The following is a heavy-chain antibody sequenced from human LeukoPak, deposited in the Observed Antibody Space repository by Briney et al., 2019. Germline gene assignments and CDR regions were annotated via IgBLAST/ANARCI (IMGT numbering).Heavy chain of an antibody. CDR2: ISWNSGSI. Sequence: GGSLRLSCAASGFTFDDYAMHWVRQAPGKGLEWVSGISWNSGSIGYADSVKGQFTISRDNAKNSLYLQMNSLRAEDTALYYCAKGYSSGWSVHFDYWGQGTLVTVSS. CDR3: AKGYSSGWSVHFDY. D-gene: IGHD6-19*01. J-gene: IGHJ4*02. CDR1: GFTFDDYA. V-gene: IGHV3-9*01.